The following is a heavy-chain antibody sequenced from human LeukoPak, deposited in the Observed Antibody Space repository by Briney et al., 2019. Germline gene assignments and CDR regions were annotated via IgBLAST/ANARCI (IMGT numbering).Heavy chain of an antibody. Sequence: ASVKVSCKASGYTFTRYDINWVRQATGQGLEWMGWMNPNSGSTGYAQKFQGRVTITRNTSISTAYMELSGLRSEDTAVYYCARGRSTGYPYYFEYWGQGTLGPVSS. J-gene: IGHJ4*02. V-gene: IGHV1-8*03. CDR2: MNPNSGST. CDR1: GYTFTRYD. D-gene: IGHD5-12*01. CDR3: ARGRSTGYPYYFEY.